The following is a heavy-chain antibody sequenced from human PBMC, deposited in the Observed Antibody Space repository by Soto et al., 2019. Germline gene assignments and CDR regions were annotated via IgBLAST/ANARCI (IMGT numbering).Heavy chain of an antibody. V-gene: IGHV4-59*01. CDR2: IYYSGST. Sequence: PSETLSLTCTVSGGSISSYYWSWIRQPPGKGLEWIGYIYYSGSTNYNPSLKSRVTISVDTSKNQFSLKLSSVTAADTAVYYCATHVGSGSYYKKGYYYYYGMDVWGQGTTVTVSS. CDR1: GGSISSYY. CDR3: ATHVGSGSYYKKGYYYYYGMDV. J-gene: IGHJ6*02. D-gene: IGHD3-10*01.